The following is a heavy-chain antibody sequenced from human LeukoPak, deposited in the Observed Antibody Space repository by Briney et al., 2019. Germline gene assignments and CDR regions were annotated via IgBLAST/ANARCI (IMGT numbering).Heavy chain of an antibody. CDR2: IAISIVTT. D-gene: IGHD5-24*01. CDR1: GFTFSHYS. CDR3: ARDYNYAFDN. J-gene: IGHJ4*02. V-gene: IGHV3-48*04. Sequence: PGGSLRLSCVASGFTFSHYSMNWVRQAPGKGLECISYIAISIVTTNSPPSVTALFTIFGDTAQKSLYLQMTRLRVEDTAVYYCARDYNYAFDNWGQGTLVTVSS.